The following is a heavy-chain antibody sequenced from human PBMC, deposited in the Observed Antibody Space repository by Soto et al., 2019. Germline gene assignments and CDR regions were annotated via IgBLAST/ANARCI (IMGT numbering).Heavy chain of an antibody. J-gene: IGHJ5*02. CDR3: AGGLFGYYDSSGPTNHNWFDP. Sequence: QLQLQESGPGLVKPSETLSLTCTVSGGSISSSSYYWGWIRQPPGKGLEWIGSIYYSGSTYYNPSLKSRVTMTVDTSKNQFSLKLSSVTAADTAGYYCAGGLFGYYDSSGPTNHNWFDPWGQGTLVTVSS. CDR2: IYYSGST. CDR1: GGSISSSSYY. D-gene: IGHD3-22*01. V-gene: IGHV4-39*01.